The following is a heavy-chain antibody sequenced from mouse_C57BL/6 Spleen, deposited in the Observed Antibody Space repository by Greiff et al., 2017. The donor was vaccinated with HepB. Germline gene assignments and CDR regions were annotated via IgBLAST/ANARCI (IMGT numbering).Heavy chain of an antibody. CDR2: IYPGSGST. CDR3: ARDDPLLLRSY. CDR1: GYTFTSYW. D-gene: IGHD1-1*01. V-gene: IGHV1-55*01. Sequence: QVQLQQSGAELVKPGASVKMSCKASGYTFTSYWITWVKQRPGQGLEWIGDIYPGSGSTNYNEKFKSKATRTVDTSSSTAYMQLSSLTAEDSAVYYCARDDPLLLRSYWGQGTTLTVSS. J-gene: IGHJ2*01.